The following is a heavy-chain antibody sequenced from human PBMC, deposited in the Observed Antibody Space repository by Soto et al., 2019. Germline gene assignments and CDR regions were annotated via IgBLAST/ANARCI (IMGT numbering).Heavy chain of an antibody. CDR3: AKDRPSGSRPYYYGMDV. CDR2: ISYDGSNK. V-gene: IGHV3-30*18. CDR1: GFTFSSYG. D-gene: IGHD1-26*01. J-gene: IGHJ6*02. Sequence: SLRLSCAASGFTFSSYGMHWVRQAPGKGLEWVVVISYDGSNKYYADSVKGRFTISRDNSKNTLYLQMNSLRAEDTAVYYCAKDRPSGSRPYYYGMDVWGQGTTVTVSS.